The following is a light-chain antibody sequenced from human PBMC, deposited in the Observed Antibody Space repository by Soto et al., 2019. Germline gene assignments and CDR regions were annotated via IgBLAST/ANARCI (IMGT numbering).Light chain of an antibody. Sequence: DIQMTQSPSSLSASVGDRVTITCRASQSIVTYLNWYLQKPGKAPKLLIYAASNLQSGVPSRFSGSGSGTEFTLTITSLQPDDFATYYCQQYNSYSRTFGQGTKV. CDR3: QQYNSYSRT. CDR1: QSIVTY. CDR2: AAS. J-gene: IGKJ1*01. V-gene: IGKV1-39*01.